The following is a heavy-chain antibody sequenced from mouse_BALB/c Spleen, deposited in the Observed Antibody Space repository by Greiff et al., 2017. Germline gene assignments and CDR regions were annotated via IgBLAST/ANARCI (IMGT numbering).Heavy chain of an antibody. J-gene: IGHJ4*01. CDR3: APYYYGSSYEDYYAMDY. CDR1: GYTFTNYW. D-gene: IGHD1-1*01. Sequence: QVQLQQSGAELVRPGTSVKMSCKAAGYTFTNYWIGWVKQRPGHGLEWIGDIYPGGGYTNYNEKFKGKATLTADTSSSTAYMQLSSLTSEDSAIYYCAPYYYGSSYEDYYAMDYWGQGTSVTVSS. CDR2: IYPGGGYT. V-gene: IGHV1-63*02.